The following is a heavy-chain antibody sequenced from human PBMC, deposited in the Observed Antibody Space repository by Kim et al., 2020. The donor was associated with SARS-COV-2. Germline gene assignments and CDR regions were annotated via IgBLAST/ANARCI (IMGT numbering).Heavy chain of an antibody. CDR3: SKGIRSRQTMFDPYFDY. Sequence: GGSLRLSCAVAGFKFEDYAMHWVRQTPGKGLEWVSSISWTSGDVAYADSVKGRFTISRDNAKNSLYLQMDGLRAEDTALYYCSKGIRSRQTMFDPYFDYWGQGTLVTVSS. V-gene: IGHV3-9*01. CDR1: GFKFEDYA. D-gene: IGHD3-10*02. J-gene: IGHJ4*02. CDR2: ISWTSGDV.